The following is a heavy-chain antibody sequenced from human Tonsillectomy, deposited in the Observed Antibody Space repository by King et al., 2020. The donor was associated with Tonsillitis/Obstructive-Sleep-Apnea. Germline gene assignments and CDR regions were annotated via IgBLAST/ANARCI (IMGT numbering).Heavy chain of an antibody. J-gene: IGHJ4*02. CDR3: ARLNMVRGVLSDY. D-gene: IGHD3-10*01. Sequence: QLQESGPGLVKPSETLSLTCTVSGGSISSSSYYWGWFRQPPGNGLEWIGRIVYTGSTYYNTSLKSRVTISVDTSKNQFSLKLSSVTAADTAVYYCARLNMVRGVLSDYWGQGTLVTVSS. V-gene: IGHV4-39*01. CDR2: IVYTGST. CDR1: GGSISSSSYY.